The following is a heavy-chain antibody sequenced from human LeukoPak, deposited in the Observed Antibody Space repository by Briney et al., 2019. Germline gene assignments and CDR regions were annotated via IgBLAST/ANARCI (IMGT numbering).Heavy chain of an antibody. CDR2: ISSSGSTT. V-gene: IGHV3-11*04. D-gene: IGHD2-2*01. CDR3: AKEAEYQLLFTFDY. CDR1: GFTFSDYY. J-gene: IGHJ4*02. Sequence: GGSLRLSCAASGFTFSDYYMTWIRQAPGKGLEWVSYISSSGSTTYYADSVKGRFTISRDNAKNTLYLQMNSLRAEDTAVYYCAKEAEYQLLFTFDYWGQGTLVTVSS.